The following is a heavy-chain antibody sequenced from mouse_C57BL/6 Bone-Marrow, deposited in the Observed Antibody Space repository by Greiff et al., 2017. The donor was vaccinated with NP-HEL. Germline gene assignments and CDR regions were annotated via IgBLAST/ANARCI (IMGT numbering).Heavy chain of an antibody. CDR1: GSAFSSYW. V-gene: IGHV1-80*01. J-gene: IGHJ4*01. Sequence: VQLVESGAELVKPGASVKISCKASGSAFSSYWMTWVQQRPGKGLEWIAQIYPGDGDTNYNGKLKGKATLTADKSSSTPYMQLSSLTSEDSAVYFCARKEIYYDNGYAMDDWGQGTSVTVSS. CDR2: IYPGDGDT. CDR3: ARKEIYYDNGYAMDD. D-gene: IGHD2-4*01.